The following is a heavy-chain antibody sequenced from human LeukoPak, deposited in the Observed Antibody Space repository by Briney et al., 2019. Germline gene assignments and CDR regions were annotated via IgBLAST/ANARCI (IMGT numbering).Heavy chain of an antibody. CDR3: ARVVMCSSTSCYTVGWFDP. D-gene: IGHD2-2*02. J-gene: IGHJ5*02. Sequence: SGGSLRLSCAASGFTVSSNYMSWVRQAPGKGLEWVSVIYSGGSTYYADSVKGRFTISRDNSKNTLYLQMNSLRAEDTAVYYCARVVMCSSTSCYTVGWFDPWGQGTLVTVSS. CDR1: GFTVSSNY. V-gene: IGHV3-66*01. CDR2: IYSGGST.